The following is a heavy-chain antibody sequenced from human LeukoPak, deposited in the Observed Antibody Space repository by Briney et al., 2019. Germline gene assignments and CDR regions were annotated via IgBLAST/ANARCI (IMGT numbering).Heavy chain of an antibody. D-gene: IGHD3-10*01. V-gene: IGHV4-39*07. CDR3: AGSTGSHRLRFDY. Sequence: SETLSLTCTVSGGSISSSSYYWGWIRQPPGKGLEWIGSIYYSGSTYYNPSLKSRVTISVDTSKNQFSLKLSSVTAADTAVYYCAGSTGSHRLRFDYWGQGTLVTVSS. CDR1: GGSISSSSYY. CDR2: IYYSGST. J-gene: IGHJ4*02.